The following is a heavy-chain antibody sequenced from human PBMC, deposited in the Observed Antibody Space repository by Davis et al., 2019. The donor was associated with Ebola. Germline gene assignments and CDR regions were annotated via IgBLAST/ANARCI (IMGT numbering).Heavy chain of an antibody. V-gene: IGHV4-34*01. J-gene: IGHJ5*02. D-gene: IGHD2/OR15-2a*01. CDR1: GGSFSGYY. CDR2: INHSGST. CDR3: ARPSGYYGWFDP. Sequence: SETLSLTCAVYGGSFSGYYWSWIRQPPGKGLEWIGEINHSGSTYYNPSLKSRVTISVDRSKNQFSLKLSSVTAADTAVYYCARPSGYYGWFDPWGQGTLVTVSS.